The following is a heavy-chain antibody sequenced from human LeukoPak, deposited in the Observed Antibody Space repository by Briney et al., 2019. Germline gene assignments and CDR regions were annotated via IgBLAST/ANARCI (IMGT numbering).Heavy chain of an antibody. V-gene: IGHV4-30-4*01. CDR3: ARGRMDRVIVATTRFVYNWFDP. CDR2: IYYSGST. CDR1: GGSISSGDYY. J-gene: IGHJ5*02. Sequence: SETLSLTCTVSGGSISSGDYYWSWIRQPPGKGLEWIGYIYYSGSTYYNPSLKSRVTISVDTSKNQFSLKLSSVTAADTAVYYCARGRMDRVIVATTRFVYNWFDPWGQGTLVTVSS. D-gene: IGHD5-12*01.